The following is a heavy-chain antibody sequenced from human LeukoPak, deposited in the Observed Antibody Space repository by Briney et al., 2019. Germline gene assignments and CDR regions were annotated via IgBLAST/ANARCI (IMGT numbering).Heavy chain of an antibody. J-gene: IGHJ4*02. D-gene: IGHD5-12*01. CDR2: IYYSGST. Sequence: SETLSLTCTVSGGSISSYYWSWIRQPPGKGLEWIGYIYYSGSTNYNPSLKSRVTISVDTSKNQFSLKLSSVTAADTAVYYCARQGWLLTRGSDGYYFDYWGQGTLVTVSS. V-gene: IGHV4-59*08. CDR1: GGSISSYY. CDR3: ARQGWLLTRGSDGYYFDY.